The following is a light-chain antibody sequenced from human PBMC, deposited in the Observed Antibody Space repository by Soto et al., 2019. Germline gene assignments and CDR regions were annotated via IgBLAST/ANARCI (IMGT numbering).Light chain of an antibody. V-gene: IGKV3-20*01. J-gene: IGKJ2*01. CDR3: QQYGSSPYT. Sequence: EIVLTQSPGTLSLSPGERATLSCRASQSVSSSYLAWYQQKPGQAPRLLIYGASSRATGIPDRFSGSGSGKAFTFTISRREPEDFAVYYCQQYGSSPYTFGQGTKLEIK. CDR2: GAS. CDR1: QSVSSSY.